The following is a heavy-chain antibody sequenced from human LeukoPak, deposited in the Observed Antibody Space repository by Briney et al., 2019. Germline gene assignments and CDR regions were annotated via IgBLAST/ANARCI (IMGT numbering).Heavy chain of an antibody. CDR2: INHSGST. CDR3: AGGLRGAVAGRPYYYFDY. J-gene: IGHJ4*02. Sequence: SETLSLTCAVYGGSFSGYYWSWIRQPPGKGLEWIGEINHSGSTNYNPSLKSRVTISVDTSKNQFSLKLSSVTAADTAVYYCAGGLRGAVAGRPYYYFDYWGQGTLVTVSS. CDR1: GGSFSGYY. V-gene: IGHV4-34*01. D-gene: IGHD6-19*01.